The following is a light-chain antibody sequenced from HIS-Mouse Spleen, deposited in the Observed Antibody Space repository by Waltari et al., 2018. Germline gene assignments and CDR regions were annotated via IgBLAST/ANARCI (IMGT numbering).Light chain of an antibody. J-gene: IGLJ2*01. Sequence: SYELTQPPSVSVSPGQTARITCSGDALPKKSAYWYQQKSGQAPVLVIYEDSKRPSGIPERFSGSSSGTMATLTISRVEAGDEADYYCQVWDSSSDHVVFGGGTKLTVL. CDR3: QVWDSSSDHVV. V-gene: IGLV3-10*01. CDR1: ALPKKS. CDR2: EDS.